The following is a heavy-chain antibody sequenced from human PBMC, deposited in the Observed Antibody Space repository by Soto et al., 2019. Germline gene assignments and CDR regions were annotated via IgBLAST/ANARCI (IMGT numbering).Heavy chain of an antibody. D-gene: IGHD3-22*01. CDR3: ARDIGRITMIVVASGY. V-gene: IGHV1-18*01. J-gene: IGHJ4*02. Sequence: ASVKVSCKASGYTFTSYGVSWVRQAPGQGLEWMGWISAYNGNTNYAQKLQGRVTMTTDTSTSTAYMELRSLRSDDTAVYYCARDIGRITMIVVASGYWGQGTLVTVSS. CDR1: GYTFTSYG. CDR2: ISAYNGNT.